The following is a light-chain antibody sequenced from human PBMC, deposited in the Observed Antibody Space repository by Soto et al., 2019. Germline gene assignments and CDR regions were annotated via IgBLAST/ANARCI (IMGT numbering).Light chain of an antibody. Sequence: QSVLTQPPSVSAAPGQKVTISCSGSSSNIGNNYVSWYQHLPGTAPKLLIYDNNSRPSGIPDRFSGSKSGTSATLGITGLQTGDEADYYCGTWDSSLSGVVFGGGTKLTVL. J-gene: IGLJ3*02. V-gene: IGLV1-51*01. CDR1: SSNIGNNY. CDR3: GTWDSSLSGVV. CDR2: DNN.